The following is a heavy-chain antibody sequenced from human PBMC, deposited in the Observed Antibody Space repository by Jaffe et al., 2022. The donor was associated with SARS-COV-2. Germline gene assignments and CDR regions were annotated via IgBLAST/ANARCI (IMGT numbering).Heavy chain of an antibody. CDR2: ISYDGSNK. D-gene: IGHD3-9*01. J-gene: IGHJ6*02. Sequence: QVQLVESGGGVVQPGRSLRLSCAASGFTFSSYGMHWVRQAPGKGLEWVAVISYDGSNKYYADSVKGRFTISRDNSKNTLYLQMNSLRAEDTAVYYCAKDTIFWAVGGMDVWGQGTTVTVSS. V-gene: IGHV3-30*18. CDR1: GFTFSSYG. CDR3: AKDTIFWAVGGMDV.